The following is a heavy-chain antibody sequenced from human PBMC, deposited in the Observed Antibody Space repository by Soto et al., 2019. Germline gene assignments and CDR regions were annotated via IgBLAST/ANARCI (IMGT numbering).Heavy chain of an antibody. CDR2: IKSDGSST. CDR1: GFTFSTYW. V-gene: IGHV3-74*01. CDR3: ARSDWFDP. J-gene: IGHJ5*02. Sequence: EVQLVESGGGLVQPGGSLRLSCAASGFTFSTYWMHWVRQAPGKGLVWVSRIKSDGSSTTYADSVKGRFTISRDNAKNTLYLQMNRLRVEDTAVYYCARSDWFDPWGQGTLVTVSS.